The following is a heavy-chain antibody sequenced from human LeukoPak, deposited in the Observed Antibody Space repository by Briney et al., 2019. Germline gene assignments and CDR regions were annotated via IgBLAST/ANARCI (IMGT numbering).Heavy chain of an antibody. J-gene: IGHJ4*02. CDR2: IYTSGST. CDR1: GGSISSGSYY. Sequence: SETLSLTCTVSGGSISSGSYYWSWIRQPAGKGLEWNGRIYTSGSTNYNPSLKSRVTISVDTSKNQFSLKLSSVTAADTAVYYCARTNYGTMDWGQGTLVTVSS. CDR3: ARTNYGTMD. V-gene: IGHV4-61*02. D-gene: IGHD4-17*01.